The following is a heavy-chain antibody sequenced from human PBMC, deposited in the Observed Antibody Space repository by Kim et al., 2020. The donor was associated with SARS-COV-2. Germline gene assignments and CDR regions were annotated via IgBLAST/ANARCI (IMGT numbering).Heavy chain of an antibody. CDR1: GFTFSSYS. CDR2: ISSSSSNK. J-gene: IGHJ6*01. CDR3: ARAGGCSSISCYSYNYY. V-gene: IGHV3-21*01. D-gene: IGHD2-2*01. Sequence: GGSLRLSCAASGFTFSSYSMNWVRQAPGKGLEWVSFISSSSSNKYYADSVKGRFTISRDNAKNSLYLQMNSLRAEDTAVYYCARAGGCSSISCYSYNYY.